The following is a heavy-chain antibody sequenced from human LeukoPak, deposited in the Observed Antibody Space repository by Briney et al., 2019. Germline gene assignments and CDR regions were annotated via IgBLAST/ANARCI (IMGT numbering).Heavy chain of an antibody. CDR1: GFTFRNYG. Sequence: GGSLRLSCAASGFTFRNYGMSWVRQAPGKGLEWVANIKPDGSGKYYVDSVKGRFTISRDNAKNSLYLQMNSLRAEDTAVYYCAELGITMIGGVWGKGTTVTISS. J-gene: IGHJ6*04. CDR3: AELGITMIGGV. D-gene: IGHD3-10*02. CDR2: IKPDGSGK. V-gene: IGHV3-7*01.